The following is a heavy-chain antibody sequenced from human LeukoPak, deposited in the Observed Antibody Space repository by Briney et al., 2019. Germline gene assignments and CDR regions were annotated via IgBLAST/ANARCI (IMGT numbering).Heavy chain of an antibody. CDR1: GFTFSSYG. Sequence: GGSLRLSCAASGFTFSSYGMHWVRQAPGKGLEWVAFIQYGGSDKDYADSVKGRFTISRDNSKDTLYLQMNSLRPEDTAVYYCAKDWEIAATSLGDAFDYWGQGTLVTVSS. CDR2: IQYGGSDK. CDR3: AKDWEIAATSLGDAFDY. J-gene: IGHJ4*02. D-gene: IGHD6-13*01. V-gene: IGHV3-30*02.